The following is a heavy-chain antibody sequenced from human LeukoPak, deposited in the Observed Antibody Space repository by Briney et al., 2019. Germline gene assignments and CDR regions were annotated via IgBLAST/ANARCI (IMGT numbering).Heavy chain of an antibody. D-gene: IGHD4-23*01. CDR3: ARHDLPGNSPFDY. Sequence: ASVKVSCKASGYTFTGYYMHWLRQAPGQGLEWMGIINLGDGTTSYAQKFQGRVTMTRDTSTSTVYMELSSLRSDDTDTAVYYCARHDLPGNSPFDYWGQGTLITVSS. CDR2: INLGDGTT. V-gene: IGHV1-46*01. CDR1: GYTFTGYY. J-gene: IGHJ4*02.